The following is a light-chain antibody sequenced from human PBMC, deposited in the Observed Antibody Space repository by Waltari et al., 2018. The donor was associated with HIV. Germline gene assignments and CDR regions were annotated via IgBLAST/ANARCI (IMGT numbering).Light chain of an antibody. V-gene: IGKV3-11*01. J-gene: IGKJ4*01. CDR3: QQRSNWPPD. CDR2: DAS. CDR1: QSVSSY. Sequence: EIVLTQSPAPLSLSPGERATLSCRASQSVSSYLALYQQKPGQAPRLLIYDASNRSTGIPARCSGSGSGTDFTLTISSLEPEDFAVYYCQQRSNWPPDFGGGTKVEIK.